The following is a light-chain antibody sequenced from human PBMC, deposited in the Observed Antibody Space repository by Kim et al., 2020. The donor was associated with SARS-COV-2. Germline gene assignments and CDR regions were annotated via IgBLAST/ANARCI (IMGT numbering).Light chain of an antibody. CDR3: QVWDSDSDHPGNV. J-gene: IGLJ1*01. V-gene: IGLV3-21*04. CDR1: NLGSKS. CDR2: YDS. Sequence: SYELTQPPSLSVAPGKTARITCGGYNLGSKSVHWYQQKPGQAPVVVIYYDSDRPSGIPERFSGSNSGNTATLTISRVEAGDEADYYCQVWDSDSDHPGNVSGGGTKVTFL.